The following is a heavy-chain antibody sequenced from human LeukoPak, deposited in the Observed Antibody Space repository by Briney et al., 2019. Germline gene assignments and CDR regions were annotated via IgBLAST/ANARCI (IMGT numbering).Heavy chain of an antibody. CDR3: TTDIVVVPAGMRGY. Sequence: GGSLRLSCAASGFSFINAWMSWVRQAPGKGLEWVCRIKSKTDGGTTDYAGTVKGRFTISRDDSKKTLYLQMNSLKTEDTAVYYCTTDIVVVPAGMRGYWGQGTLVTVSS. CDR1: GFSFINAW. D-gene: IGHD2-2*01. J-gene: IGHJ4*02. V-gene: IGHV3-15*01. CDR2: IKSKTDGGTT.